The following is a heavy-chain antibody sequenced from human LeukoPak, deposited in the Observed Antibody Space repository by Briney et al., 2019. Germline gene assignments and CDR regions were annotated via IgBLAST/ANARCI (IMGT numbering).Heavy chain of an antibody. V-gene: IGHV1-69*05. CDR3: ARVNLDRDSSGFAFDY. CDR1: GGTFISYA. CDR2: IIPIFGTA. D-gene: IGHD3-22*01. J-gene: IGHJ4*02. Sequence: SVKVSCMASGGTFISYAISWVRQAPGQGLEWMGGIIPIFGTANYAQKFQGRVTITTDESTSTAYMELSSLRSEDTAVYYCARVNLDRDSSGFAFDYGGQGTLSPSPQ.